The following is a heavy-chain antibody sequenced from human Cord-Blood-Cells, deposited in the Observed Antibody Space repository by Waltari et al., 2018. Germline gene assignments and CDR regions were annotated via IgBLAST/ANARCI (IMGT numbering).Heavy chain of an antibody. CDR3: ARATTVTTPYGMDV. CDR1: VYTFTGYY. J-gene: IGHJ6*02. Sequence: QVQLVQSGAEVKKPGASVKVSCKASVYTFTGYYMHWVRQAPGQGLEWMGWINPNSGGTNYAQKFQGWVTMTRDTSISTAYMELSRLRSDDTAVYYCARATTVTTPYGMDVWGQGTTVTVSS. CDR2: INPNSGGT. D-gene: IGHD4-4*01. V-gene: IGHV1-2*04.